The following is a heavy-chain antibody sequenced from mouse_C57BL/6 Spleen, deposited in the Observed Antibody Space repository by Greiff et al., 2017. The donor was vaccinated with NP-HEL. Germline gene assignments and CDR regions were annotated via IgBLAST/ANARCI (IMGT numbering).Heavy chain of an antibody. J-gene: IGHJ2*01. CDR3: ARWEDCDNPY. D-gene: IGHD1-3*01. Sequence: QVQLQQSGPELVKPGASVKISCKASGYAFSSSWMNWVKQRPGQGLEWIGRIYPGDGGTNYNGKFKGKATLTADKSSSTAYMQLSSLTSEDSAVYYGARWEDCDNPYWGKGTTLTVSS. V-gene: IGHV1-82*01. CDR2: IYPGDGGT. CDR1: GYAFSSSW.